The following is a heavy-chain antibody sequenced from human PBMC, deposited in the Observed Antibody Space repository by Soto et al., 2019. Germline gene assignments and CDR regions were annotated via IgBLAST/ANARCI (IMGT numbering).Heavy chain of an antibody. CDR3: ARTFSSGYYYYYGMDV. D-gene: IGHD6-19*01. V-gene: IGHV4-31*03. CDR2: IYYSGST. CDR1: GGSISSGGYY. Sequence: SETLSLTCTVSGGSISSGGYYWSWIRQHPGKGLEWIGYIYYSGSTYYNPSLKSRVTISVDTSKNQFSLKLSSVTAADTAVYYCARTFSSGYYYYYGMDVCGQGTTVTVSS. J-gene: IGHJ6*02.